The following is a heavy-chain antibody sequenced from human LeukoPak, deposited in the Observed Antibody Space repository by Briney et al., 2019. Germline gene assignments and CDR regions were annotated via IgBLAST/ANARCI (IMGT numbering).Heavy chain of an antibody. CDR2: IYSGGST. V-gene: IGHV3-66*02. CDR3: AGPRNSWATALDY. D-gene: IGHD6-13*01. Sequence: GGSLRLSCAASGFTVSSNYMNWVRQAPGKGLEWVSVIYSGGSTYYADSVKGRFTISRDNSKNTVYLQMNSLRAEDTAVYYCAGPRNSWATALDYWGQGTLVTVSS. CDR1: GFTVSSNY. J-gene: IGHJ4*02.